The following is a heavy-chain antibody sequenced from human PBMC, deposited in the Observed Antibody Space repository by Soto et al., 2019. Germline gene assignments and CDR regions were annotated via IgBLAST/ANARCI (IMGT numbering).Heavy chain of an antibody. CDR1: GYTFTSYG. Sequence: ASVKVSCKASGYTFTSYGISWVRQAPGQGLEWMGWISAYNGNTNYAQKLQGRVTMTTDTSTSTAYMELRSLRSDDTAVYYCARDMGGYCINTSCSNWFDPWGQGTLVTVSS. CDR3: ARDMGGYCINTSCSNWFDP. D-gene: IGHD2-2*01. J-gene: IGHJ5*02. CDR2: ISAYNGNT. V-gene: IGHV1-18*01.